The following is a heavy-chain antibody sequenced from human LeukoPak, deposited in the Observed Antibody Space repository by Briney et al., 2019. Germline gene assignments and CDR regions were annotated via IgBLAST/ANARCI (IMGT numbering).Heavy chain of an antibody. V-gene: IGHV4-39*01. CDR1: GGSISSPTYY. J-gene: IGHJ4*02. CDR3: ARRGTYYYYDSRAYYFDY. CDR2: KYYSGST. Sequence: SETLSLTCTVSGGSISSPTYYWAWIRQPPGKGLEWIGTKYYSGSTFYNPSLKSRVTISVDTSKNQFSLKLSSVTAADTAVYYCARRGTYYYYDSRAYYFDYWGQGTLVTVSS. D-gene: IGHD3-22*01.